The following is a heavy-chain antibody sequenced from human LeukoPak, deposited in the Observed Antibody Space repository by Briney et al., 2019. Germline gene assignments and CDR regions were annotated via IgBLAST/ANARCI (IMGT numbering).Heavy chain of an antibody. D-gene: IGHD5-18*01. CDR1: GFTFSSYG. CDR3: AKDHWIQLWSYYSDY. V-gene: IGHV3-30*18. J-gene: IGHJ4*02. CDR2: ISYDGSNK. Sequence: GRSLRLSCAASGFTFSSYGMHWVRQAPGKGLEWVAVISYDGSNKYYADSVKGRFTISRDNSKNTLYLQMNSLRAEDTAVYYCAKDHWIQLWSYYSDYWGQGTLVTVSS.